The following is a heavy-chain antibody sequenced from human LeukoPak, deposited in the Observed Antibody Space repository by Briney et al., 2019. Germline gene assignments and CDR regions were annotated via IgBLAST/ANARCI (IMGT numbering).Heavy chain of an antibody. CDR1: GFTFSSYS. CDR2: ISSSSSYI. J-gene: IGHJ4*02. CDR3: ARAAYSSSWYDY. V-gene: IGHV3-21*01. Sequence: GGSLRLSCAASGFTFSSYSMNWVRQAPGKGLEWVSSISSSSSYIYYADSVKGRFTISRDNAKNSPYLQMNSLRAEDTAVYYCARAAYSSSWYDYWGQGTLVTVSS. D-gene: IGHD6-13*01.